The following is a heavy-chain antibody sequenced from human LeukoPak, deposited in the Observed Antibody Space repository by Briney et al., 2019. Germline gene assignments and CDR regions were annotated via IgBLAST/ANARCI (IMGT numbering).Heavy chain of an antibody. D-gene: IGHD3-16*02. CDR2: IKSKTDGGTT. Sequence: GGSLRLSCAASGFTFSNAWMSWVRQAPGKGLEWVGRIKSKTDGGTTEYAAPVKGRFTISRDDSKNTLYLQMNSLKTEDAAVYYCTTRLTVTFGGVIVFDYWGQGTLVTVSS. V-gene: IGHV3-15*01. CDR1: GFTFSNAW. CDR3: TTRLTVTFGGVIVFDY. J-gene: IGHJ4*02.